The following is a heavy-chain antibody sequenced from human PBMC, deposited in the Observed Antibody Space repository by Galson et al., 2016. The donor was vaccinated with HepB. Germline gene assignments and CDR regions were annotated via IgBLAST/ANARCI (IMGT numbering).Heavy chain of an antibody. J-gene: IGHJ4*02. V-gene: IGHV3-30*18. CDR3: AKRHEFCPPVGCSVDY. CDR2: DSMDGRRK. Sequence: SLRLSCAGSGFLFRGYGMHWVRQAPSKGLEWVAADSMDGRRKFYSDSVRGRFTISRDNSNNMSFLQMDSLRPDDTAVYYCAKRHEFCPPVGCSVDYWGQGTLVSVSS. D-gene: IGHD3-10*02. CDR1: GFLFRGYG.